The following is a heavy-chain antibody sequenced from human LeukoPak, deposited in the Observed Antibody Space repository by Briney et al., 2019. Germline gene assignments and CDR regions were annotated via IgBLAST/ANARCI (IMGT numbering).Heavy chain of an antibody. D-gene: IGHD3-16*02. CDR3: ARVAYDYVWGSYRIFDY. CDR1: GFTFSSYS. CDR2: ISSSSSYI. Sequence: GGSLRLSCAAPGFTFSSYSMNWVRQAPGKGLEWVSSISSSSSYIYYADSVKGRFTISRDNAKNSLYLQMNSLRAEDTAVYYCARVAYDYVWGSYRIFDYWGQGTLVTVSS. V-gene: IGHV3-21*01. J-gene: IGHJ4*02.